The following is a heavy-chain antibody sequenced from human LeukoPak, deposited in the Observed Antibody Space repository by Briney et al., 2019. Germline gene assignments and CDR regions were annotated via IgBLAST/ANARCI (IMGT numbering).Heavy chain of an antibody. CDR2: IIPIFGTA. Sequence: ASVKVSCKASGGTFSSYAISWVRQAPGQGLEWMGGIIPIFGTANYAQKFQGRVTITADESTSTAYMELSSLRSEDTAVYYCARDQDDSSGYYSYYYGMDVWGQGTTATVSS. D-gene: IGHD3-22*01. V-gene: IGHV1-69*13. CDR3: ARDQDDSSGYYSYYYGMDV. J-gene: IGHJ6*02. CDR1: GGTFSSYA.